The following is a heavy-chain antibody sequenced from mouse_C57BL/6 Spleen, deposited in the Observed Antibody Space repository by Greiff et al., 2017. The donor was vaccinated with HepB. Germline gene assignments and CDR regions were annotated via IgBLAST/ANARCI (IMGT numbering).Heavy chain of an antibody. D-gene: IGHD4-1*01. V-gene: IGHV1-15*01. CDR1: GYTFTDYE. Sequence: VQLQESGAELVRPGASVTLSCKASGYTFTDYEMHWVKQTPVHGLEWIGAIDPETGGTAYNQKFKGKAILTADKSSSTAYMELRSLTSEDSAVYYCTRRTGTSYAMDYWGQGTSVTVSS. CDR2: IDPETGGT. J-gene: IGHJ4*01. CDR3: TRRTGTSYAMDY.